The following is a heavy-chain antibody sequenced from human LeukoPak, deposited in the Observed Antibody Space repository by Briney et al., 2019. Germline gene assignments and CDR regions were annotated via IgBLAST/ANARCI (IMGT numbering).Heavy chain of an antibody. CDR3: ARGIAVGGSFYYYYYMDV. J-gene: IGHJ6*03. V-gene: IGHV4-59*01. D-gene: IGHD6-19*01. CDR2: IYYSGST. Sequence: SETLSLTCTVSGGSISRYYWNWIRQPPGKGLEWIGYIYYSGSTNYNPSLKSRVTISVDTSNNQFSLKLNSVTAGDTAVYYCARGIAVGGSFYYYYYMDVWGKGTTVTISS. CDR1: GGSISRYY.